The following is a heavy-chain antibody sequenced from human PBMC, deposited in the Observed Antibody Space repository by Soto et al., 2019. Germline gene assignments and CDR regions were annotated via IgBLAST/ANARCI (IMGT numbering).Heavy chain of an antibody. J-gene: IGHJ3*02. V-gene: IGHV1-18*01. Sequence: QVQLVQSGAEVKKPGASVKVSCKASGYTFTSYGISWVRQAPGQGLEWMGWISAYNGNTNYAQKLQGRVTMTTVTSTSTAYRELRSLRSADTAVYYCARDGNRIAAAGKDAFDIGGQGTMVTVSS. CDR3: ARDGNRIAAAGKDAFDI. D-gene: IGHD6-13*01. CDR1: GYTFTSYG. CDR2: ISAYNGNT.